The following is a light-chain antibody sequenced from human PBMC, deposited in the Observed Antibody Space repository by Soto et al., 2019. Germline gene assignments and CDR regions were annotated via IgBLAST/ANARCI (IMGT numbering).Light chain of an antibody. Sequence: AIRMTQSPSSFSASTGDRVTITCRASQGISSYLAWYQQKPGKAPKLLIYAASTLQSGVPSRFSGNGSGTDFTLTISCLQSEDFATYSCQQYYSYPQTFGQGTKVEIK. J-gene: IGKJ1*01. CDR3: QQYYSYPQT. CDR1: QGISSY. CDR2: AAS. V-gene: IGKV1-8*01.